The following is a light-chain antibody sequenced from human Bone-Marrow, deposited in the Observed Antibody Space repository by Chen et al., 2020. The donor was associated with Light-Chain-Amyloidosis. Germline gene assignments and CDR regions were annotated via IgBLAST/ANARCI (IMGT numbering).Light chain of an antibody. Sequence: SYELTQPPSVSVSPGQTARITCSGDDLPTKYAYWYQQKPGQAPVLVIHRDTARPSGISERFSGSISETTATLTISGVQAKDEADYHCQSADSSGTYEVIFGGGTKLTVL. J-gene: IGLJ2*01. V-gene: IGLV3-25*03. CDR1: DLPTKY. CDR3: QSADSSGTYEVI. CDR2: RDT.